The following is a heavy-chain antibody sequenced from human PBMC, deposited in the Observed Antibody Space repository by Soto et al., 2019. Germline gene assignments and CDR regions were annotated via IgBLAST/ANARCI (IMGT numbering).Heavy chain of an antibody. J-gene: IGHJ4*02. CDR1: GFTFSSYW. D-gene: IGHD6-19*01. Sequence: GGSLRLSCATSGFTFSSYWMNWVRQAPGKGLEWVANIKQDGSEKYYVDSVKGRFTISRDNAKNSVYLQMNSLRAEDTAVYYCARDRGPIAVAGTFDYWGQGTLVTVSS. CDR3: ARDRGPIAVAGTFDY. V-gene: IGHV3-7*01. CDR2: IKQDGSEK.